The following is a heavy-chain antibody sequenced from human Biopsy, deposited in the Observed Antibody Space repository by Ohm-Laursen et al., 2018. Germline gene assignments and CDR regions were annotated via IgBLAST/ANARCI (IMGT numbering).Heavy chain of an antibody. D-gene: IGHD1-14*01. CDR3: ARSPGRDRMDV. Sequence: SLRLSCAASGFTFSDYSMNWVRQAPGKGLEWVSSISSSTSYIYYADSVKSRFTVSRDNAKNSLYLQMNSLRAEDTAVYHCARSPGRDRMDVWGQGTTVIVSS. CDR1: GFTFSDYS. V-gene: IGHV3-21*01. CDR2: ISSSTSYI. J-gene: IGHJ6*02.